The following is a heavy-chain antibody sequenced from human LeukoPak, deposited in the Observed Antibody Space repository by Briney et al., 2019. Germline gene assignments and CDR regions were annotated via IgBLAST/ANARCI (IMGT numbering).Heavy chain of an antibody. D-gene: IGHD2-2*01. J-gene: IGHJ6*02. Sequence: ASVKVSFKASGYTFTGHYMHWVRQAPGQGLEWMGWINPNNAGTDYAQKFQGRVTMTRDTSISTAYMELSRLRSDDTAVYYCARDHVVVPGGYEAHYYGMDVWGQGTTVTVSS. V-gene: IGHV1-2*02. CDR2: INPNNAGT. CDR3: ARDHVVVPGGYEAHYYGMDV. CDR1: GYTFTGHY.